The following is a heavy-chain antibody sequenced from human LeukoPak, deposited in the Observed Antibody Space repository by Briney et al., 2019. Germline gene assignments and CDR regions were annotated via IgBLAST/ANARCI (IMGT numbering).Heavy chain of an antibody. D-gene: IGHD6-6*01. CDR2: IIPIFGTA. CDR3: ARDRLEKSSSSVHAFDI. Sequence: SVKVSCKASGGTFSSYAISWVRQAPGQGLEWMGGIIPIFGTANYAQKFQGRVTITTDESTSTAYMELSSLRSEDTAVYYCARDRLEKSSSSVHAFDIWGQGTMVTVSS. J-gene: IGHJ3*02. V-gene: IGHV1-69*05. CDR1: GGTFSSYA.